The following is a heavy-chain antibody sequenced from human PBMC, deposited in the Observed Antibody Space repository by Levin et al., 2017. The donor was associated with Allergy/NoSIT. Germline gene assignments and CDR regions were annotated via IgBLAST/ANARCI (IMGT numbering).Heavy chain of an antibody. Sequence: PGGSLRLSCAASGFTFNNYDMNWVRQAPGKGLEWVSTVSGSGSSTSYADSVKGRFSISRDNSKYTLYLQMNSLRAEDTAVYYSSLDGDSSGWSQGYWGQGTLVTVSS. V-gene: IGHV3-23*01. J-gene: IGHJ4*02. CDR3: SLDGDSSGWSQGY. CDR1: GFTFNNYD. CDR2: VSGSGSST. D-gene: IGHD6-19*01.